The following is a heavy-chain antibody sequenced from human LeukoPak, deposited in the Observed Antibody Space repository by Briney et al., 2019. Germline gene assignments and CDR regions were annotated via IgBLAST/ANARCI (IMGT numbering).Heavy chain of an antibody. D-gene: IGHD1/OR15-1a*01. CDR1: GGSISSTSYY. Sequence: PSETLSLTCTVSGGSISSTSYYWGWIRQPPGKGLEWIASVYHSGSTYYNPSLQSRVSTSVDTSKNQFSLRLNSVTAADTAVYYCASLKQQHLRLSPPDYWGQGTLVTVSS. CDR3: ASLKQQHLRLSPPDY. CDR2: VYHSGST. V-gene: IGHV4-39*01. J-gene: IGHJ4*02.